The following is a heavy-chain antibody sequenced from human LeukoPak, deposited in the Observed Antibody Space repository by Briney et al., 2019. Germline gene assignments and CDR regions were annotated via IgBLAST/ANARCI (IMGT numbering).Heavy chain of an antibody. D-gene: IGHD1-26*01. V-gene: IGHV4-61*02. J-gene: IGHJ3*02. CDR3: ARDSGSYYPRWAFDI. CDR2: IYTSGST. Sequence: SETLSLTCTVSGDSITSASYYWSWIRQPAGKGLEWIGRIYTSGSTNYSPSLKSRVTISVDTSKNQFSLKLSSVTAADTAVYYCARDSGSYYPRWAFDIWGQGTMVTVSS. CDR1: GDSITSASYY.